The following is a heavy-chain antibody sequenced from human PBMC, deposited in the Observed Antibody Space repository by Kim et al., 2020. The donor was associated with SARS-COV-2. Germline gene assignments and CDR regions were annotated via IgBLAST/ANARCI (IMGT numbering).Heavy chain of an antibody. J-gene: IGHJ4*02. V-gene: IGHV3-66*01. CDR1: GITVTTHY. CDR2: IYSGGTT. D-gene: IGHD6-13*01. Sequence: GGSLRLSCAVSGITVTTHYMNWVRQAPGKGLEWVSTIYSGGTTYYADSVKGRFTISRDTSKNTLYLQMNSLRAEDTAVYYCAREPYSSTWLDYWGPGTLVTVSS. CDR3: AREPYSSTWLDY.